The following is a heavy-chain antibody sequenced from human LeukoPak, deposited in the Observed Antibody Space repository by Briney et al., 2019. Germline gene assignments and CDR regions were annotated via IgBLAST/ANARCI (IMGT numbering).Heavy chain of an antibody. CDR3: ASPWGDILTGLVY. CDR2: MNPNSGKT. D-gene: IGHD3-9*01. J-gene: IGHJ4*02. V-gene: IGHV1-8*01. CDR1: GYTFTSYD. Sequence: ASVKVSCKASGYTFTSYDINWVRQATGQGLEWMGWMNPNSGKTGYAQKFQGRVTMPRNTSISTAYMELSSLRSEDTAVYYCASPWGDILTGLVYWGQGTLVTVSS.